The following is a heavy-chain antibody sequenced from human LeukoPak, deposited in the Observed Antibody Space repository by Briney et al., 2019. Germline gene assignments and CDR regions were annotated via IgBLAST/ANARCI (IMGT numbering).Heavy chain of an antibody. D-gene: IGHD2-2*01. J-gene: IGHJ4*02. Sequence: ASVTVSFKASGGTFIIYAISWVRQAPGQGVEWMGGIIPIFGTANYAQKFQGRVTITAHQSTSTAYMQLSSLRSEDTAVYYCAREALGYCSSTSSSNYFDYWGQGTLVTVSS. CDR2: IIPIFGTA. CDR3: AREALGYCSSTSSSNYFDY. V-gene: IGHV1-69*13. CDR1: GGTFIIYA.